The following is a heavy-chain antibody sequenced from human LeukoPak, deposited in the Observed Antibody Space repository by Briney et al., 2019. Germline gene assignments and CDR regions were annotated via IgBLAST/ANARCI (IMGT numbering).Heavy chain of an antibody. V-gene: IGHV4-34*01. CDR1: GGSFSGYY. D-gene: IGHD2-15*01. J-gene: IGHJ4*02. CDR2: INHSGNT. CDR3: AKVGYCDAGPCYFDS. Sequence: PSETLSLTCAVYGGSFSGYYWSWIRQPPGKGLEWIGEINHSGNTYYNPSLNSRVTLSVDTSKNQFSLELNSVTAADTAVYYCAKVGYCDAGPCYFDSWGQGTLVTVSS.